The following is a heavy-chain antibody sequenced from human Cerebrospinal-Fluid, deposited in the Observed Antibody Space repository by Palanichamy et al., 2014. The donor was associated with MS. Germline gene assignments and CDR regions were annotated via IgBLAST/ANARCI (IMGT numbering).Heavy chain of an antibody. CDR2: ISRSSGHA. CDR1: GFTFSQYS. V-gene: IGHV3-21*06. J-gene: IGHJ6*02. Sequence: QLVESGGGPWSAGGVPSRLSCAASGFTFSQYSMNWVRLAPGKGLEWVSSISRSSGHAYYADSVRGRLTISRDNAKNSVYLQMNDVRAEDTAIYYCAREYYYGSGTYYRGISYYYDGMDVWGQGTTVTVSS. D-gene: IGHD3-10*01. CDR3: AREYYYGSGTYYRGISYYYDGMDV.